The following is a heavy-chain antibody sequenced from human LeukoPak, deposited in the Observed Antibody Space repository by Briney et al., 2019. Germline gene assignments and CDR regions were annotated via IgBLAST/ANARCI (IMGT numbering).Heavy chain of an antibody. CDR3: ARASPPYYGSGSYSCFDY. J-gene: IGHJ4*02. Sequence: SVKVSCKASGGTFSSYAISWVRQAPGQGLEWMGGIIPIFGTANYAQKFQGRVTITADESTSTDYMELSSLRSEDTAVYYCARASPPYYGSGSYSCFDYWGQGTLVTVSS. CDR1: GGTFSSYA. V-gene: IGHV1-69*01. D-gene: IGHD3-10*01. CDR2: IIPIFGTA.